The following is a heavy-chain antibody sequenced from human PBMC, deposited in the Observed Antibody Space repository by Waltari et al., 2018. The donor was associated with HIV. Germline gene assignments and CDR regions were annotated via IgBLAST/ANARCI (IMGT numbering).Heavy chain of an antibody. CDR1: GGSISSYY. V-gene: IGHV4-59*01. J-gene: IGHJ6*02. D-gene: IGHD6-13*01. CDR3: ARDRAAGPYYYYGMDI. CDR2: IYYSGST. Sequence: QVQLQESGPGLVKPSETLSLTCTVSGGSISSYYWSWIRQPPGKGLEWIGYIYYSGSTNYNPSLKSRVTISVDTSKNQFSLKLSSVTAADTAVYYCARDRAAGPYYYYGMDIWGQGTTVTVSS.